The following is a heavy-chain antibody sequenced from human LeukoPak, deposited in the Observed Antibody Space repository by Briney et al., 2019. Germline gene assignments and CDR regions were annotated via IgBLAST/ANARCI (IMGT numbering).Heavy chain of an antibody. D-gene: IGHD3-9*01. CDR3: ARVDNYYYDMDV. J-gene: IGHJ6*02. V-gene: IGHV4-31*03. CDR1: GGSISSGGYY. Sequence: SQTLSLTCTVSGGSISSGGYYWSWIRQHPGKGLEWIGYIYYSGSTYYNPSLKSRVTISVDTSKNQFSLKLSSVTAADTAVYYCARVDNYYYDMDVWGQGTTVTVSS. CDR2: IYYSGST.